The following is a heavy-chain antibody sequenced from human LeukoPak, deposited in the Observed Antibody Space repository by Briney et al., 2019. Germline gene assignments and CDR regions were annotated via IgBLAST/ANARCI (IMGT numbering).Heavy chain of an antibody. Sequence: GGSLRLSCAASGFTFTNYWMHWVRQAPGKGLEWVSYISSSGSTIYYADSVKGRFTISRDNAKNPLYLQMNSLRAEDTAVYYCARGDFNYDSSGYYYVSEYFQHWGQGTLVTVSS. CDR2: ISSSGSTI. J-gene: IGHJ1*01. V-gene: IGHV3-48*04. CDR3: ARGDFNYDSSGYYYVSEYFQH. CDR1: GFTFTNYW. D-gene: IGHD3-22*01.